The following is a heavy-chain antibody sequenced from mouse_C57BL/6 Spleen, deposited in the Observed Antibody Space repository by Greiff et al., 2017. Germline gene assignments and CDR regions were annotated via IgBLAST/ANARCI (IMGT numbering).Heavy chain of an antibody. D-gene: IGHD4-1*01. Sequence: QVQLQQSGAELVKPGASVKISCKASGYAFSSYWMNWVKQRPGKGLEWIGQIYPGDGDTNYNGKLKGKATLTADKSSSTAYMQLSSLTAEDSAVYFCARSGNWDAYYAMDYWGQGTSVTVSS. CDR3: ARSGNWDAYYAMDY. V-gene: IGHV1-80*01. J-gene: IGHJ4*01. CDR1: GYAFSSYW. CDR2: IYPGDGDT.